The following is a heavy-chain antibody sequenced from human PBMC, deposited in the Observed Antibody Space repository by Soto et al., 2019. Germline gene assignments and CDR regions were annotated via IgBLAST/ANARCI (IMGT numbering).Heavy chain of an antibody. CDR2: FDPEDADT. D-gene: IGHD3-10*01. J-gene: IGHJ4*02. CDR1: GYTLAELS. CDR3: ATLKSDLGLSGNYFNYFDY. V-gene: IGHV1-24*01. Sequence: ASVKVSCKVSGYTLAELSMHWVRQAPGKGLEWMGGFDPEDADTIYAQKFQGRVTMTEDTSTDTAYMELSNLRSEDTAVYYCATLKSDLGLSGNYFNYFDYWGQGTLVTASS.